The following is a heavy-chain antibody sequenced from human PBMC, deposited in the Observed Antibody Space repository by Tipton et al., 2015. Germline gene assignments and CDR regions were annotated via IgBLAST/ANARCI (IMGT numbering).Heavy chain of an antibody. CDR1: GFSVRSND. CDR2: ISTEGTT. Sequence: SLRLSCAASGFSVRSNDMNWVRQAPGQGLEWVSFISTEGTTIYADSVKGRFTISRDTSKNTLYLQMHNLGVEDTAVYYCARDQQPREDSGTNHPSYFYGLDVWGQGTTVTVS. CDR3: ARDQQPREDSGTNHPSYFYGLDV. D-gene: IGHD1-26*01. J-gene: IGHJ6*02. V-gene: IGHV3-53*01.